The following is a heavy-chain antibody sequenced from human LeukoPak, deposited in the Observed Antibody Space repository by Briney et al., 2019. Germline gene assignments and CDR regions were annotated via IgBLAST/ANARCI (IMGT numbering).Heavy chain of an antibody. CDR3: AREGFDSSSSFYYYYMDV. V-gene: IGHV3-21*01. D-gene: IGHD6-6*01. Sequence: GGSLRLSCAASGFTFNLAWMSWVRQAPGKGLEWVSSISSSSSYIYYADSVKGRFTISRDNAKNSLYLQMNSLRAEDTAVYYCAREGFDSSSSFYYYYMDVWGKGTTVTVSS. CDR1: GFTFNLAW. J-gene: IGHJ6*03. CDR2: ISSSSSYI.